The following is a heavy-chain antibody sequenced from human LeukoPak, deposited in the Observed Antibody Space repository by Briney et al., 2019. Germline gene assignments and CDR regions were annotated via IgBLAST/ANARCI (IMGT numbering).Heavy chain of an antibody. CDR3: ARARWSSTGWFLGY. CDR1: GFTFSSYW. V-gene: IGHV3-74*01. D-gene: IGHD6-19*01. Sequence: PGESLGLSCAASGFTFSSYWMHWVRQAPRQGLVWVSRVNPQWSGTSYTDSVKGRCTISRDNAKDALHLQMDNLRAEDTAVYYCARARWSSTGWFLGYWGQGTLVTVSS. J-gene: IGHJ4*02. CDR2: VNPQWSGT.